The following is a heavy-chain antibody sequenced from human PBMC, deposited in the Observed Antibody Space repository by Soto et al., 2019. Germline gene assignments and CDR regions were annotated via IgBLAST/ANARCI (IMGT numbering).Heavy chain of an antibody. CDR1: GFSLNTGGVG. J-gene: IGHJ4*02. V-gene: IGHV2-5*02. CDR2: IYWDDDK. CDR3: ARRRGGFGGGWTTPYFDY. Sequence: QITLKESGPPVVKPTQTLTLTCSLSGFSLNTGGVGVGWIRQPPGKALEWLAVIYWDDDKSWNPSLRDRLTINSDASDDQVVLTVNNMDPVDTGTYYCARRRGGFGGGWTTPYFDYWGQGTLVTVSS. D-gene: IGHD6-19*01.